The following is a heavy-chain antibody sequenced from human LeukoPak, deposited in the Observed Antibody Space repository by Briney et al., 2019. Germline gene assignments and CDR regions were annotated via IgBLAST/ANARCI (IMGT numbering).Heavy chain of an antibody. CDR2: MLTTGRT. CDR1: GGSISSYY. J-gene: IGHJ6*03. D-gene: IGHD4-11*01. CDR3: ARDPDYNNAQSYMDV. Sequence: SETLSLTCTVSGGSISSYYWSWIRQPAGKGLEWIGRMLTTGRTTYNPSLKSRVTMSADTSKNQFSLKLSSVTAADTAVYYCARDPDYNNAQSYMDVWGKGTTVTVSS. V-gene: IGHV4-4*07.